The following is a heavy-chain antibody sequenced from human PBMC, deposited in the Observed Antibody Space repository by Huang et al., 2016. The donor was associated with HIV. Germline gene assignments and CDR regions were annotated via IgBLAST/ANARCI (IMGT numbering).Heavy chain of an antibody. V-gene: IGHV1-69*01. Sequence: QVQLVQSGAEVKKPGSSVKVSCKASGGTFSSYAISWVRQAPGQGLELMGGIIPSYGTANYAQKFQGRVTITADESTSTAYMELSSLRSEDTAVYYCARVESRRYYDSSGYYYWGQGTLVTVSS. D-gene: IGHD3-22*01. CDR2: IIPSYGTA. J-gene: IGHJ4*02. CDR1: GGTFSSYA. CDR3: ARVESRRYYDSSGYYY.